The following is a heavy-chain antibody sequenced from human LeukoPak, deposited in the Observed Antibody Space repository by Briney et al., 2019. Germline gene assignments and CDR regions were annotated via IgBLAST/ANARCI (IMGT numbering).Heavy chain of an antibody. J-gene: IGHJ4*02. CDR2: LKSKTDGGIT. V-gene: IGHV3-15*01. D-gene: IGHD1-26*01. CDR1: GFTFRNVW. CDR3: TIDSGRGEFSY. Sequence: PGGSLRLSCAASGFTFRNVWVSWVTQARRKGGEWVGRLKSKTDGGITDYAAPVKVTITIYRYDSKNTLYLQMNSLKAEDTAVYYCTIDSGRGEFSYWGQGTLVTVSS.